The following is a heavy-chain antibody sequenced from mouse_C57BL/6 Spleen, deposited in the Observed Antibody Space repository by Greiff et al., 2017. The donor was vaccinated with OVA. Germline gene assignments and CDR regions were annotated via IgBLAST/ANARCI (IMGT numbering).Heavy chain of an antibody. CDR3: ARTTVVAHYFDY. V-gene: IGHV14-2*01. CDR1: GFNIKDYY. CDR2: IDPEDGET. Sequence: EVQGVESGAELVKPGASVKLSCTASGFNIKDYYMHWVKQRTEQGLEWIGRIDPEDGETKYAPKFQGKATITADTSSNTAYLQLSSLTSEDTAVYYCARTTVVAHYFDYWGQGTTLTVSS. J-gene: IGHJ2*01. D-gene: IGHD1-1*01.